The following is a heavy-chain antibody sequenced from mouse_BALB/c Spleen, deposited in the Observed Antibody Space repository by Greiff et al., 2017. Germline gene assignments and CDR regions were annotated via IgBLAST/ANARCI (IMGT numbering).Heavy chain of an antibody. CDR2: IHPSDSDT. Sequence: VQLQQPGAELVRPGASVKLSCKASGYSFTSYWMNWVKQRPGQGLEWIGMIHPSDSDTRLNQKFKDKATLTVDKSSSTAYMQLISPTSEDSAVYYSAREEVYPPRFAYWGQGTLVTVSA. J-gene: IGHJ3*01. CDR1: GYSFTSYW. CDR3: AREEVYPPRFAY. V-gene: IGHV1-74*01.